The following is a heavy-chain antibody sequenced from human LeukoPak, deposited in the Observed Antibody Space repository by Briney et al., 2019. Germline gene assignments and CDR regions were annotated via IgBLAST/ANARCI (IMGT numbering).Heavy chain of an antibody. CDR3: ARTYDFGRGPPGDAFDN. J-gene: IGHJ3*02. D-gene: IGHD3-3*01. V-gene: IGHV3-48*01. CDR1: GFIFSDYA. Sequence: PGGSLRLSCAASGFIFSDYAMHWVRQAPGKGPEWVSYIDARSGITYYADSVQGRFTISRDDARESVFLQMDGLRVDDTAVYYCARTYDFGRGPPGDAFDNWGPGTWVIVSA. CDR2: IDARSGIT.